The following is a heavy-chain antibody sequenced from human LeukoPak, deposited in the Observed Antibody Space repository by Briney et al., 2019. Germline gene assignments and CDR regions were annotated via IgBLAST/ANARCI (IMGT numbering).Heavy chain of an antibody. J-gene: IGHJ6*02. Sequence: SETLSLTCTVSGGSISSYYWSWIRQPPGKGLEWIGYIYYSGSTNYNPSLKSRVTISVDTSKNQFSLKLSSVTAADTAVYYCARHLKTANYYYYGMDVWGQGTTVTVSS. CDR2: IYYSGST. CDR1: GGSISSYY. CDR3: ARHLKTANYYYYGMDV. V-gene: IGHV4-59*08.